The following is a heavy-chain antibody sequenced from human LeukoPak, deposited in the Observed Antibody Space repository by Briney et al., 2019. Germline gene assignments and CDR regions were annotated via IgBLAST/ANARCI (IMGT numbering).Heavy chain of an antibody. CDR1: GGTFSGYA. CDR2: IIPIFGTA. V-gene: IGHV1-69*01. J-gene: IGHJ5*02. Sequence: SVKVSCKASGGTFSGYAISWVRQAPGQGLEWMGGIIPIFGTANYAQEFQGRVTITADESTSTAYMELSSLRSEDTAVYYCAREYYDFWSGYLYLGSFDPWGQGTLVTVSS. CDR3: AREYYDFWSGYLYLGSFDP. D-gene: IGHD3-3*01.